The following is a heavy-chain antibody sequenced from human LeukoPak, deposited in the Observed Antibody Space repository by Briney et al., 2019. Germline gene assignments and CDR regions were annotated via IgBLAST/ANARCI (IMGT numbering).Heavy chain of an antibody. CDR1: GFTFSSYS. CDR3: ARDPPYSDSSGYYYDY. D-gene: IGHD3-22*01. CDR2: ISSSSSTI. V-gene: IGHV3-48*04. Sequence: GGSLRLSCAASGFTFSSYSMNWVRQAPGKGLEWVSYISSSSSTIYYADSVKGRFTISRDNAKNSLYLQMNSLRAEDTAVYYCARDPPYSDSSGYYYDYWGQGTLVTVSS. J-gene: IGHJ4*02.